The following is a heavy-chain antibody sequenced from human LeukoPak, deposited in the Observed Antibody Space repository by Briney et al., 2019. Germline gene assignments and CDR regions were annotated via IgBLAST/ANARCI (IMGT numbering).Heavy chain of an antibody. Sequence: SETLSLTCSVSGASISRYYWSWIPQPPGKGLEWIGYVYYSGPTNYNHSLKSRVNISVDTYKNQFSLKLSFVTAADTAVYYCARHDRPSGSYYVSPDAFDIWGQGTMVTVSS. V-gene: IGHV4-59*08. D-gene: IGHD1-26*01. CDR1: GASISRYY. CDR2: VYYSGPT. CDR3: ARHDRPSGSYYVSPDAFDI. J-gene: IGHJ3*02.